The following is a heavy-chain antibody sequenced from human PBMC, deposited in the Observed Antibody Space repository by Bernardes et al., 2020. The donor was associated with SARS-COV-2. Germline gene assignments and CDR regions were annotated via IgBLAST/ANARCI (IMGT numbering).Heavy chain of an antibody. Sequence: GGSLRLSCAASGFTFSSYAMSCVRQAPGKGLEWVSAISGSGGSTYYADSVKGRFTISRDYSKDTLYLQMNSLREDDTAVYYCVKRRAIFELWAGSLDYWGLGTLVTVSS. CDR3: VKRRAIFELWAGSLDY. D-gene: IGHD3-9*01. CDR1: GFTFSSYA. J-gene: IGHJ4*02. CDR2: ISGSGGST. V-gene: IGHV3-23*01.